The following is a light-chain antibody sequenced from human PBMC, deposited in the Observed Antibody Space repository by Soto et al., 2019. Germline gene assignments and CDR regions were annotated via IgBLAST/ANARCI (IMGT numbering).Light chain of an antibody. V-gene: IGKV3-11*01. CDR3: QQRSNWPIT. J-gene: IGKJ5*01. CDR2: DAS. CDR1: RSVSSY. Sequence: VLTHTASPLSLSPGESSTLFCRATRSVSSYLAWYQQKPGQAPRLLIYDASSRPTDIPARFSGSGSGTDFTLTISSLEPEDFALYYCQQRSNWPITFGQGTRLEIK.